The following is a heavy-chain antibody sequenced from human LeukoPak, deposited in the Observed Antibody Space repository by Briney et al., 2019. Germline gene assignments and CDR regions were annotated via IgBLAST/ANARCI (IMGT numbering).Heavy chain of an antibody. J-gene: IGHJ4*02. Sequence: PSETLSLTCAVYGGSFSGSYWGWIRQAPETGLEWIGEINDSGSGNYNPSLKSRATISLDTSKNQFSLKLSSVTAADTAVYYCARAQGNWGQGTLVTVSS. CDR1: GGSFSGSY. CDR2: INDSGSG. V-gene: IGHV4-34*01. CDR3: ARAQGN.